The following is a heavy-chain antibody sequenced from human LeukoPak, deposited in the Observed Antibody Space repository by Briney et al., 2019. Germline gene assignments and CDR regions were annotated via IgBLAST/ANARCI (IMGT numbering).Heavy chain of an antibody. CDR2: INPSGGST. V-gene: IGHV1-46*01. CDR3: ARDHGSAYYRAPRH. CDR1: GYIFTNYY. D-gene: IGHD3-10*01. Sequence: GASVKVSCKASGYIFTNYYMHWVRHAPGQGLEWMGTINPSGGSTTYAQKFQGRVTMTRDTSTSTVYMELSSLRSEDTAVYYCARDHGSAYYRAPRHWGQGTLVTVSS. J-gene: IGHJ4*02.